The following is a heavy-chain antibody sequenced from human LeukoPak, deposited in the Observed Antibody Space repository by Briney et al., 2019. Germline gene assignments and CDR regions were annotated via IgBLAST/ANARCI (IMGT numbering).Heavy chain of an antibody. Sequence: SGPTLVKPTQTLTLTCTFSWFSLSTSGVGVGWIRQPPGKALEWLALIYWDDDKRYGPSLKSRLTITKDTSKNQVVLTMTNMDPVDTATYYCAHSHEIAVAPYYFDYWGQGTLVTVSS. CDR2: IYWDDDK. CDR1: WFSLSTSGVG. J-gene: IGHJ4*02. D-gene: IGHD6-19*01. CDR3: AHSHEIAVAPYYFDY. V-gene: IGHV2-5*05.